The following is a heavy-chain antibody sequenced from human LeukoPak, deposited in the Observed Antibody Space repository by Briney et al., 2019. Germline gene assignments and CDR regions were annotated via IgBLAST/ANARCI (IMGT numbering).Heavy chain of an antibody. CDR1: GFTFSSYG. D-gene: IGHD3-10*01. CDR3: ARGLWFGDTPPGY. Sequence: GRSLRLSCAASGFTFSSYGMHWVRQAPGKGLEWVAVIWYDGSNKYYADSVKGRFTISRDNSKNTLYLQMNSLRAEDTAVYYCARGLWFGDTPPGYWGQGTLVTVSS. CDR2: IWYDGSNK. V-gene: IGHV3-33*01. J-gene: IGHJ4*02.